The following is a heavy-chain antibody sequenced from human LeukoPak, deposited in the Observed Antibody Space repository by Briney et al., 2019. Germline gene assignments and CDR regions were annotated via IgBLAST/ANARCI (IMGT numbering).Heavy chain of an antibody. J-gene: IGHJ6*04. D-gene: IGHD5-12*01. CDR1: GFTFSSNG. CDR3: ARDLATLGMDV. CDR2: ISYDGSNE. V-gene: IGHV3-30*01. Sequence: GGSLRLSCAASGFTFSSNGLHWVSQDPGKGLEWVAGISYDGSNEYYADSVKGRFTISRDNSKNTVYLQMNSLRAEDTAVYYCARDLATLGMDVWGKGTTVTVSS.